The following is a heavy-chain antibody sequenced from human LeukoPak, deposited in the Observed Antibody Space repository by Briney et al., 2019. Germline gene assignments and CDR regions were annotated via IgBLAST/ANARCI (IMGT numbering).Heavy chain of an antibody. CDR2: IWYDGSNK. J-gene: IGHJ4*02. V-gene: IGHV3-33*06. CDR3: AKDESRSYFGY. Sequence: VGSLRLSCAASGFTFSSYGMHWVRQAPGKGLEWVAVIWYDGSNKYYADSVKGRFTISRDNSKNTLYLQMNSLRAEDTAVYYCAKDESRSYFGYWGQGTLVTVSS. CDR1: GFTFSSYG.